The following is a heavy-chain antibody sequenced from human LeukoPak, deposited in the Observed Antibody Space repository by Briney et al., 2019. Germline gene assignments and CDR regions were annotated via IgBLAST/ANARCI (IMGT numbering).Heavy chain of an antibody. D-gene: IGHD1-26*01. J-gene: IGHJ6*03. V-gene: IGHV1-69*05. CDR1: GGTFSSYA. Sequence: GASLKVSCKASGGTFSSYAISWVRQAPGQGLEWTGGIIPIFGTANYAQKFQGRVTITTDESTSTAYMELSSLRSEDTAVYYCARSVGWEPRHYYYMDVWGKGTTVTVSS. CDR2: IIPIFGTA. CDR3: ARSVGWEPRHYYYMDV.